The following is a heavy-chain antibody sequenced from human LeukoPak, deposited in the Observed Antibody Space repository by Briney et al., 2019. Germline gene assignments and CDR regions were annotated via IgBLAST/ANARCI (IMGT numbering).Heavy chain of an antibody. D-gene: IGHD4-17*01. CDR1: GFTFSDYA. CDR2: IRGTGGTT. V-gene: IGHV3-23*01. Sequence: GGSLRLSCAASGFTFSDYALIWVRQAPGKGLEWISAIRGTGGTTCYADSVKGRCTISRDNSRNTVYLQMNSLRAEDTALYFCGKDPNGDYVGAFDFWGPGTMVTVSS. J-gene: IGHJ3*01. CDR3: GKDPNGDYVGAFDF.